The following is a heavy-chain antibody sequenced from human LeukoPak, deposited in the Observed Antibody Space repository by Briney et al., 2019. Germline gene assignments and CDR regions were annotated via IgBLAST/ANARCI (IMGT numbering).Heavy chain of an antibody. D-gene: IGHD6-19*01. V-gene: IGHV3-23*01. J-gene: IGHJ4*02. Sequence: GGSLRLSCAASGFTFSTYAMTWVRQAPGKGLEWVSAISGSGGSTYYADSVKGRFTISRDNSKNTLYLQMNSLRAEDTAVYYCAKAIAVESYYFDYWGQGTLVTVSS. CDR2: ISGSGGST. CDR3: AKAIAVESYYFDY. CDR1: GFTFSTYA.